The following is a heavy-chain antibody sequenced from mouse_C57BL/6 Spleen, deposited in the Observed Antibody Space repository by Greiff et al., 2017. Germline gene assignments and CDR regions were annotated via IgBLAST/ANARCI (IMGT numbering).Heavy chain of an antibody. CDR3: ARGAYYGYDEAMDY. D-gene: IGHD2-9*01. J-gene: IGHJ4*01. CDR1: GYAFSSSW. Sequence: VKLQESGPELVKPGASVKISCKASGYAFSSSWMNWVKQRPGKGLEWIGRIYPGDGDTNYNGKFKGKATLTADKSSSTAYMQLSSLTSEDSAVYFCARGAYYGYDEAMDYWGQGTSVTVSS. CDR2: IYPGDGDT. V-gene: IGHV1-82*01.